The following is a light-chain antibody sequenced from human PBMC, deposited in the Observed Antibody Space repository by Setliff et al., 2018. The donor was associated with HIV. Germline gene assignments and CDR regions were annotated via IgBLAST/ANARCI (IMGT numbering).Light chain of an antibody. J-gene: IGLJ2*01. Sequence: QSALTQPASVSGSPGQSITISCTGTSSDVGVYNYVSWYQQHPGKAPNLMIFDVSNRPSGVSNRFSGSKSGNTASLSISGLQAEDEADYYCSSYTTSSTVVFGGGT. CDR2: DVS. V-gene: IGLV2-14*03. CDR1: SSDVGVYNY. CDR3: SSYTTSSTVV.